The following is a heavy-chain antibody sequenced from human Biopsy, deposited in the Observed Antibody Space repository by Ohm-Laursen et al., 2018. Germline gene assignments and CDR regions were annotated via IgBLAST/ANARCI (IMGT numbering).Heavy chain of an antibody. CDR3: AKDWTSQYYYDRMDDY. V-gene: IGHV3-23*01. D-gene: IGHD3-22*01. CDR1: GFNFDSYA. J-gene: IGHJ4*02. CDR2: ISGSGAYT. Sequence: SLRLSCTASGFNFDSYAMTWVRQAPGRGLECVSVISGSGAYTYYADSVKGRFTISRDNSKNTLYLQMNSLRVEDTAVYYCAKDWTSQYYYDRMDDYWGQGTLVTVSS.